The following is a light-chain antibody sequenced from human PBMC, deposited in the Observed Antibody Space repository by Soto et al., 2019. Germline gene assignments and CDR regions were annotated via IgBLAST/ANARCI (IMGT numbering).Light chain of an antibody. CDR1: QSINDW. CDR2: DAS. CDR3: QQYDGYPWT. Sequence: TQSPGTLSLSPGERATLSCRASQSINDWLAWYQQKPGKAPKVLIYDASSLESGVPSRFSGSGSGTEFTLTISSLQPEDFATYYCQQYDGYPWTFGQGTKVDIK. J-gene: IGKJ1*01. V-gene: IGKV1-5*01.